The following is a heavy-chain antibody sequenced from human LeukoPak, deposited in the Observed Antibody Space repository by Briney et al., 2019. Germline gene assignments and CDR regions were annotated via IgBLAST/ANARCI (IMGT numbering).Heavy chain of an antibody. CDR3: ARVPLSSSLGMDV. V-gene: IGHV3-53*01. J-gene: IGHJ6*02. D-gene: IGHD6-13*01. CDR1: GLTVSSNY. Sequence: GGSLRLSCAASGLTVSSNYMSWVRQAPGKGLEWVSVIYSGGSTYYADSVKGRFTISRDNSKNALYLQMNSLRAEDTAVYYCARVPLSSSLGMDVWGQGTTVTVSS. CDR2: IYSGGST.